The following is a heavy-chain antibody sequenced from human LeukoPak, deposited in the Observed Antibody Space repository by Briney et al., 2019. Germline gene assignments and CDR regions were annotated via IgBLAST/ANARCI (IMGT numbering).Heavy chain of an antibody. V-gene: IGHV3-23*01. CDR1: GFTFSSYV. CDR2: ISGSGGST. Sequence: GGSLRLSCAASGFTFSSYVMSWVRQAPGKGLEWVSAISGSGGSTYYADSVKGRFTISRDNSKNTLYLQMNSLRAEDTAVYYCASIVVVVVTRFDPWGQGTLVTVSS. CDR3: ASIVVVVVTRFDP. D-gene: IGHD2-15*01. J-gene: IGHJ5*02.